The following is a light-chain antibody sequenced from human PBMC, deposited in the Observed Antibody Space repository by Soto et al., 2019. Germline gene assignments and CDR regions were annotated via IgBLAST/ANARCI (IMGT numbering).Light chain of an antibody. J-gene: IGKJ1*01. CDR2: DAS. CDR1: QSIGLA. CDR3: QQRTDRPPWT. Sequence: EIVLTQSPATLYLSPGESATLSCRASQSIGLAIAWYQHKPGQAPRPLIFDASQRATGIPARFRGSGSGTDFTLSISSLEHEDFAVYYCQQRTDRPPWTFGQGTKGESK. V-gene: IGKV3-11*01.